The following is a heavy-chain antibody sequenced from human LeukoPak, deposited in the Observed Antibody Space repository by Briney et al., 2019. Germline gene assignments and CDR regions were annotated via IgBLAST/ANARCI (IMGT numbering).Heavy chain of an antibody. CDR2: ISAYNGNT. CDR3: ARDWLGYCSSTSCGNWFDP. D-gene: IGHD2-2*01. CDR1: GYTFTIYG. J-gene: IGHJ5*02. Sequence: ASVTVSFKASGYTFTIYGISWVRQAPGQGLEGMGWISAYNGNTNYAQKLQGRVTMTTDTSTSTAYMELRSLRSDDTAVYYCARDWLGYCSSTSCGNWFDPWGQGTLVTVSS. V-gene: IGHV1-18*04.